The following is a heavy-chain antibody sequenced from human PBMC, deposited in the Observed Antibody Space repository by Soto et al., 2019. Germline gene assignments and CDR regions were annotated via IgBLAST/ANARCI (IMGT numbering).Heavy chain of an antibody. Sequence: SETLSLTCTASGGSMIGHYWSWYRQHPGKGLEWIGYIHYSGSTDYNPSLKSRVTISVDTSKNQFSLKLTSVTAADTAVYYGARGGWYVDYWGQGTLVTVSS. CDR3: ARGGWYVDY. J-gene: IGHJ4*02. CDR2: IHYSGST. CDR1: GGSMIGHY. D-gene: IGHD6-19*01. V-gene: IGHV4-59*11.